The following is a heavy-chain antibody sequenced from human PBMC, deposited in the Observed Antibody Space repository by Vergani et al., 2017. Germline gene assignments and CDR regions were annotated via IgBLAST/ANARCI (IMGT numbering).Heavy chain of an antibody. CDR1: GGSISSYY. CDR3: ARNPYCGGDCYSDAFDI. Sequence: QVQLQESGPGLVKPSETLSLTCTVSGGSISSYYWSWLRQPPGKGMEWIGYIYYSGSTNNNPSLKSRVTISVDTSKNQFSLKLRSVTAADTAVYYCARNPYCGGDCYSDAFDIWGQGTMVTVSS. D-gene: IGHD2-21*02. CDR2: IYYSGST. J-gene: IGHJ3*02. V-gene: IGHV4-59*01.